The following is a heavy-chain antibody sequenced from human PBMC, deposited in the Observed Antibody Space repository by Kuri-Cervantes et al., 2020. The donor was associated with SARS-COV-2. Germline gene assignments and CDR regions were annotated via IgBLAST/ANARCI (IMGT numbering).Heavy chain of an antibody. V-gene: IGHV3-23*01. CDR3: ALSVAGTSFDD. J-gene: IGHJ4*02. CDR1: GFTFSSYA. Sequence: GESLKISCAASGFTFSSYAMSWVRQAPGKGLEWVSAISGSGGSTYYADSVKGRFTISRDNSKNTLYLQMNSLRAEDTAVYYCALSVAGTSFDDWGQGTLVTVSS. D-gene: IGHD6-19*01. CDR2: ISGSGGST.